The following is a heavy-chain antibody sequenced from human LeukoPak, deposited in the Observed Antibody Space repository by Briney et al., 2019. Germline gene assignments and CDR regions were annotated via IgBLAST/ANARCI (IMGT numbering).Heavy chain of an antibody. J-gene: IGHJ4*02. CDR3: ARGPSYCGSNCYYYFEY. V-gene: IGHV3-7*01. D-gene: IGHD2-21*01. CDR2: IKQDGSEK. CDR1: GFTFSGYW. Sequence: GGSLRFSCAASGFTFSGYWMSWVRQAPGKGLEWVANIKQDGSEKYYVDSVKGRFTISRDNAKNSLYLQMNSLRAEDTAVYYCARGPSYCGSNCYYYFEYWGQGTLVTVSS.